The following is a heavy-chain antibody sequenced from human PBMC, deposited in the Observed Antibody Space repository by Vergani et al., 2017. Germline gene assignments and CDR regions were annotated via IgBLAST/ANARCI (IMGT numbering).Heavy chain of an antibody. D-gene: IGHD2-21*02. CDR1: GGSISSYY. CDR2: IYYSGST. V-gene: IGHV4-59*01. Sequence: QVQLQESGPGLVKPSETLSLTCTVSGGSISSYYWSWIRQPPGKGLEWIGYIYYSGSTNYNPSLKSRVTISVDTSKNQSSLKLSSVTAADTAVYYCARGMVVTATRDYWGQGTLVTVSS. J-gene: IGHJ4*02. CDR3: ARGMVVTATRDY.